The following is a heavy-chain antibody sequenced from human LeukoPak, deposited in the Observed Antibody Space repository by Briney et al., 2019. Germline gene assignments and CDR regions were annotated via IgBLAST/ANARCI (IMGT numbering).Heavy chain of an antibody. CDR1: GGSFTGYY. CDR2: IYYSGST. CDR3: AREAPLRYCSGGSCYSFDY. V-gene: IGHV4-30-4*08. J-gene: IGHJ4*02. Sequence: SETLSLTCAVYGGSFTGYYWSWIRQPPGKGLEWIGYIYYSGSTYYNPSLKSRVTISVDTSKNQFSLKLSSVTAADTAVYYCAREAPLRYCSGGSCYSFDYWGQGTLVTVSS. D-gene: IGHD2-15*01.